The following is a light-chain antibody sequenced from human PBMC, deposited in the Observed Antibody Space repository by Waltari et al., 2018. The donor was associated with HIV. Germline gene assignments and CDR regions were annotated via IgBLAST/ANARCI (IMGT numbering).Light chain of an antibody. CDR1: SSNIGAGFD. CDR2: GDT. CDR3: QSYDSGLSVV. J-gene: IGLJ3*02. V-gene: IGLV1-40*01. Sequence: QPVLTQPPSVSGAPGQRVTISCTGTSSNIGAGFDVHWYQQVPETAPKLLIYGDTNRPSGVPDRFSGSKSGTSASLAITGLQAEDEADYYCQSYDSGLSVVFGGGTKLTVL.